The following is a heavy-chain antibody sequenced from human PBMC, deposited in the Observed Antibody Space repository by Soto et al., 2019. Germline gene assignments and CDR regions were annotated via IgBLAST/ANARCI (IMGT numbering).Heavy chain of an antibody. CDR3: AKVGRIAAAGTWFDP. V-gene: IGHV4-59*07. CDR2: IHYSGNT. D-gene: IGHD6-13*01. J-gene: IGHJ5*02. CDR1: AGSISGYY. Sequence: SDTLSLTCTVSAGSISGYYWSWIRQPPGRELELIAYIHYSGNTYYNPSLKSRVTISIDTSKNQFSLKVNSVNTADTAVYYCAKVGRIAAAGTWFDPWGQGTLVTVSS.